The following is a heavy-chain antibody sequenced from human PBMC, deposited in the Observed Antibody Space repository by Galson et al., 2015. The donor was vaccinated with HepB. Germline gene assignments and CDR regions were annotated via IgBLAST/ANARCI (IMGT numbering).Heavy chain of an antibody. CDR3: AREVGYFEY. J-gene: IGHJ4*02. V-gene: IGHV1-46*03. CDR2: INPSGGST. D-gene: IGHD1-26*01. Sequence: SVKVSCKASGYTFSSYYLHWVRQAPGQGLEWMGIINPSGGSTSYAQKFQGRVTMTRDTSTSTVYMEVSSLTSEDTAVYYCAREVGYFEYWGQGTLVIVSS. CDR1: GYTFSSYY.